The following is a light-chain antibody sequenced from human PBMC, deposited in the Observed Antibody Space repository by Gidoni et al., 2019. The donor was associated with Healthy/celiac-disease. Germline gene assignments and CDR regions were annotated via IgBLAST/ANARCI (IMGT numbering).Light chain of an antibody. CDR2: GAS. V-gene: IGKV3-20*01. CDR1: QSVSSSY. J-gene: IGKJ2*01. CDR3: QQYGSSPYT. Sequence: IVLTQPPGTLSLSPGERATLSCRASQSVSSSYLAWYPQKPGQAPRLLIYGASSRATGIPDRFSGSGAGTDFTLTISRLEPEDFAVYYCQQYGSSPYTFGQGTKLEIK.